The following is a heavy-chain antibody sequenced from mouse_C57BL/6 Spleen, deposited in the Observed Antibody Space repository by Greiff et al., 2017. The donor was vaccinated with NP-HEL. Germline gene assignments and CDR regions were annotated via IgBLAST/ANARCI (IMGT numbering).Heavy chain of an antibody. CDR2: IYPGDGDT. V-gene: IGHV1-80*01. Sequence: VQLQQSGAELVKPGASVKISCKASGYAFSSYWMNWVKQRPGKGLEWIGQIYPGDGDTNYNGKFKGKATLTADKSSSTAYMQLSSLTSEDSAVYFCARGSNYVEYFDYWGQGTTLTVSS. D-gene: IGHD2-5*01. CDR3: ARGSNYVEYFDY. CDR1: GYAFSSYW. J-gene: IGHJ2*01.